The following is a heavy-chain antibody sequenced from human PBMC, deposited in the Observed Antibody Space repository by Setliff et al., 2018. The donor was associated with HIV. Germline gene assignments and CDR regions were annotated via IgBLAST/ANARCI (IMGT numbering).Heavy chain of an antibody. CDR2: ISWSGSGI. D-gene: IGHD4-4*01. CDR1: GFKFDDYG. CDR3: ARDDSNYRQHGMDV. Sequence: GSLRLSCAASGFKFDDYGMSWVRQGPGKGLEWVAGISWSGSGIGYGDSVKGRFTISRDDDRSFLFLQMNSLRAEDTAVYYCARDDSNYRQHGMDVWGQGTTVTVSS. V-gene: IGHV3-20*04. J-gene: IGHJ6*02.